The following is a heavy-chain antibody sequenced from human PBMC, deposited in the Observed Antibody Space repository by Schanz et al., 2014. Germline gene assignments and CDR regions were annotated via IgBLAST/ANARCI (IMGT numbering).Heavy chain of an antibody. J-gene: IGHJ4*02. D-gene: IGHD6-19*01. CDR1: GYTFISYF. CDR2: INTNTANP. Sequence: QVQLVQSGAEVKKPGASVKVSCKASGYTFISYFIHWVRQAPGQGLEWMGWINTNTANPTYAQGFTGRFVYTLDASVTTAYLEISSLKAEDTAAYYCTTETIAMAGTFSIWGQGTLVTVSS. CDR3: TTETIAMAGTFSI. V-gene: IGHV7-4-1*02.